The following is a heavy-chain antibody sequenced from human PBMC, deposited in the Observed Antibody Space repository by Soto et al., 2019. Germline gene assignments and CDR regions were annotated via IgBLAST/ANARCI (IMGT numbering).Heavy chain of an antibody. CDR1: GYTFTSYA. D-gene: IGHD3-3*01. Sequence: GASVKVSCKASGYTFTSYAMHWVRQAPGQRLEWMGWINAGNGNTKYSQKFQGRVTITRDTSASTAYMELSSLRSEDTAVYYCARDRFWSGLRPNWFDPWGQGTLVTVSS. V-gene: IGHV1-3*01. CDR2: INAGNGNT. CDR3: ARDRFWSGLRPNWFDP. J-gene: IGHJ5*02.